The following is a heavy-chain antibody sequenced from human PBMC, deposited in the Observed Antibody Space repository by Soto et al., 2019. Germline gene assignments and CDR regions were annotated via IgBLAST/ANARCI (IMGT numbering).Heavy chain of an antibody. Sequence: HPGGSLRLSCAASGFTFSSYAMSWVRQAPGKGLEWVSAIGGSGGSTYYADSVKGRFTISRDNSKNTLYLQMNSLRAEDTAVYYCAKDPSNSLYYYDSSGSITPVDYWGQGTLVTVSS. CDR2: IGGSGGST. J-gene: IGHJ4*02. V-gene: IGHV3-23*01. CDR1: GFTFSSYA. D-gene: IGHD3-22*01. CDR3: AKDPSNSLYYYDSSGSITPVDY.